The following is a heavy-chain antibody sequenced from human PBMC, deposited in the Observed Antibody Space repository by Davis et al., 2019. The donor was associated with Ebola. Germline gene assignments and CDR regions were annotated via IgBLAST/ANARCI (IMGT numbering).Heavy chain of an antibody. D-gene: IGHD5-24*01. V-gene: IGHV5-51*01. CDR3: ARRDAYNRPLDY. Sequence: GESLKISCKGSGNSFTGYWIAWVRQMPGKGLEWMGIIYTGDSDTRYSPSFRGQVTISADKSIRTAYLQWGSLKASDTAIYYCARRDAYNRPLDYWGQGTLVTVSS. J-gene: IGHJ4*02. CDR1: GNSFTGYW. CDR2: IYTGDSDT.